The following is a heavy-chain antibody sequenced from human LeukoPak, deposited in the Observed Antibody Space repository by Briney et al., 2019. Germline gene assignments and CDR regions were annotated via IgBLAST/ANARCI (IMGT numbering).Heavy chain of an antibody. CDR3: ARSRGVPRWFGP. CDR1: GGSISGYY. D-gene: IGHD5-24*01. J-gene: IGHJ5*02. CDR2: IYYSGGT. V-gene: IGHV4-59*01. Sequence: SETLSLTCTVSGGSISGYYLSWIRQPPGKELEWIGYIYYSGGTKYNPSLKSRVTISVDTSKNQFSLKLSSVTAADTAVYFCARSRGVPRWFGPWGQGTLVTVSS.